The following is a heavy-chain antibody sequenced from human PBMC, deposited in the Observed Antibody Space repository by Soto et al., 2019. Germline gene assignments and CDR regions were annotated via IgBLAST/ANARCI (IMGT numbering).Heavy chain of an antibody. D-gene: IGHD3-3*01. CDR2: IYYSGST. Sequence: SETLSLTCTVSGGSVSSGSYYWSWIRQPPGKGLEWIGYIYYSGSTNYNPSLKSRVTISVDTSKNQFSLKLSSVTAADTAVYYCARVRYYDFWSGYYTFDYRGQGTLVTVSS. CDR1: GGSVSSGSYY. CDR3: ARVRYYDFWSGYYTFDY. J-gene: IGHJ4*02. V-gene: IGHV4-61*01.